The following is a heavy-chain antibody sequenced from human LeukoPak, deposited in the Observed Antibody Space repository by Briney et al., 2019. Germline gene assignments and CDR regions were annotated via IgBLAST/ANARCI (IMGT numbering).Heavy chain of an antibody. CDR2: INHSGST. CDR3: ARGKAVVRGVTRGYYGMDV. D-gene: IGHD3-10*01. CDR1: GGSFSGYY. V-gene: IGHV4-34*01. Sequence: PSETLSLTCAVYGGSFSGYYWSWIRQPPGKGLEWIGEINHSGSTNYNPSLKSRVTISVDTSKNQFSLKLSSVTAADTAVYYCARGKAVVRGVTRGYYGMDVWGKGTTVTVSS. J-gene: IGHJ6*04.